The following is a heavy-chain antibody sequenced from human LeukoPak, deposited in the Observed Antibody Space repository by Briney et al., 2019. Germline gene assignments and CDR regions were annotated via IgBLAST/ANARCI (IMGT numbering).Heavy chain of an antibody. CDR2: INPNSGGT. CDR3: ARGGLRLGELSSYYYGMDV. CDR1: GYTFTGYC. D-gene: IGHD3-16*02. Sequence: ASVKVSCKASGYTFTGYCMHRVRQAPGQGLEWMGWINPNSGGTNYAQKFQGRVTMTRDTSISTAYMELSRLRSDDTAVYYCARGGLRLGELSSYYYGMDVWGQGTTVTVSS. J-gene: IGHJ6*02. V-gene: IGHV1-2*02.